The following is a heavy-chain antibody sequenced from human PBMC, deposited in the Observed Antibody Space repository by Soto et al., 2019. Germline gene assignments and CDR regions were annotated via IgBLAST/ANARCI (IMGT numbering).Heavy chain of an antibody. Sequence: PGESLKISCKGSGYSFTTYWIAWVRQMPGKGLECMGIIYPGDSDTRYTPSFQGQVTISADKSVSTAYLQWSSLKASDTAMYYCARLHWAGTPKADMDVWGQGTKVTVS. CDR3: ARLHWAGTPKADMDV. D-gene: IGHD1-7*01. CDR2: IYPGDSDT. CDR1: GYSFTTYW. V-gene: IGHV5-51*01. J-gene: IGHJ6*02.